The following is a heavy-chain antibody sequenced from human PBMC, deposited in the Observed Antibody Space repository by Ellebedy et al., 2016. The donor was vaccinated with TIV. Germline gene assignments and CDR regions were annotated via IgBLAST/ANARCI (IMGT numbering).Heavy chain of an antibody. J-gene: IGHJ4*02. CDR3: ARDYREAPRIYYFDY. V-gene: IGHV4-4*02. CDR2: IYYSGSR. D-gene: IGHD3-3*01. Sequence: SETLSLXXAVSGAAISSGSWWSWVRQPPGKGLEWIGEIYYSGSRNYNPSLKSRVTMSVDKSKRQFSLRLSSVTAADTAVYYCARDYREAPRIYYFDYWGQGTLVTVSS. CDR1: GAAISSGSW.